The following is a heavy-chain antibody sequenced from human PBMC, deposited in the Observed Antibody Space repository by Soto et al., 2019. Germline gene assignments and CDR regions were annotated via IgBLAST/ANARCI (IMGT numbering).Heavy chain of an antibody. D-gene: IGHD1-26*01. V-gene: IGHV1-69*04. J-gene: IGHJ4*02. CDR2: IIPILGIT. CDR1: GGTFSSYT. CDR3: ARDLGGQIVDY. Sequence: SVKVSCKASGGTFSSYTISWVRQAPGQGLEWMGRIIPILGITNYAQKFQGRVTITADKSTSTAYMELSSLRSEDTAVYYCARDLGGQIVDYWGQGTLVTVS.